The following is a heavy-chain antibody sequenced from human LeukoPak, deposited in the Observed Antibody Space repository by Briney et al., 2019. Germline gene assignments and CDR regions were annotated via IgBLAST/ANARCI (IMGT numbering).Heavy chain of an antibody. D-gene: IGHD2-21*01. CDR1: GFTFSNYA. CDR3: VKEVPTYGYFDY. Sequence: GGSLRLCCVASGFTFSNYAMSWVRQAPGRGLEWIAALNRGRTFFQDSVRGRCTISRDNSKNTLYLQLNSLTGDDTAVYFCVKEVPTYGYFDYWGRGTLVTVSS. V-gene: IGHV3-23*01. CDR2: LNRGRT. J-gene: IGHJ4*02.